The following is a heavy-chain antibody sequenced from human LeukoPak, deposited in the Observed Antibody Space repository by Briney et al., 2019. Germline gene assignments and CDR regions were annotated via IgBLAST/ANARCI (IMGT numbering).Heavy chain of an antibody. D-gene: IGHD3-22*01. J-gene: IGHJ4*02. CDR1: GFSFSTFW. CDR3: ARDSRGYPY. V-gene: IGHV3-7*05. CDR2: IKPDGSEK. Sequence: PGGSLRLSCAASGFSFSTFWMTWVRQAPGKGLEWVANIKPDGSEKYYVDSVKGRFTISRDNAKNSLYLEMNSLRAEDMGVYYCARDSRGYPYWGQGTLVTVSS.